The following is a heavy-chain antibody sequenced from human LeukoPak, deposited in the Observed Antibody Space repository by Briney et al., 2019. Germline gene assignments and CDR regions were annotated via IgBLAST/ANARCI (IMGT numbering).Heavy chain of an antibody. Sequence: GGSLRLSCAASGFTFDDYGMSWVRQAPGKGLEWVSGINWNGGSTGYADSVKGRFTISRDNAKNSLYLQMNSLRAEDTALYYCARDGRDYSNYYAFDIWGQGTMVTVSS. J-gene: IGHJ3*02. CDR1: GFTFDDYG. CDR3: ARDGRDYSNYYAFDI. D-gene: IGHD4-11*01. V-gene: IGHV3-20*04. CDR2: INWNGGST.